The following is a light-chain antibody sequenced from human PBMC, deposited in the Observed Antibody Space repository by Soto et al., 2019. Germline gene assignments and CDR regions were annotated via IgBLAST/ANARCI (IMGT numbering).Light chain of an antibody. CDR1: QTVGSY. J-gene: IGKJ1*01. CDR2: DTS. Sequence: EIVLTQSPATLSFSPGGRATLSCRASQTVGSYLAWFRQTPGQAPSLLIYDTSIRATGLPARFSGRGAVTDFTLTIRSLGAEDFAVYYCQQRSDWTRKFGQGTKV. CDR3: QQRSDWTRK. V-gene: IGKV3-11*01.